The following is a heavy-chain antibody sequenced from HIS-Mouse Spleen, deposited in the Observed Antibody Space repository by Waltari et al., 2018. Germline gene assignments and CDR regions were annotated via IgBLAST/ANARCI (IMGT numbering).Heavy chain of an antibody. CDR3: ARHLRPSARDAFDI. Sequence: QLQLQESGPGLVKPSETLSLTCTVSGGPISSSSYYWGWIRQPPGKGLEWIGSIYYSGSTYYNPSLKSRVTISVDTSKNQFSLKLSSVTAADTAVYYCARHLRPSARDAFDIWGQGTMVTVSS. J-gene: IGHJ3*02. CDR2: IYYSGST. V-gene: IGHV4-39*01. CDR1: GGPISSSSYY.